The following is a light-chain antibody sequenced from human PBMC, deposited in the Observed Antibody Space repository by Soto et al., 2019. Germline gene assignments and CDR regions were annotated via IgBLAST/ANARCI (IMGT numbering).Light chain of an antibody. CDR1: QSVSSN. V-gene: IGKV3D-15*01. CDR2: GVS. CDR3: QQRYNWLT. J-gene: IGKJ4*01. Sequence: EIVMTQSPATLSVSPGERATLSCRASQSVSSNLAWYQHKPGQAPRLLIYGVSNRATGVPARFSGSGSGTEFTLTISSLEPEDSAVYYCQQRYNWLTFGGGTKVDI.